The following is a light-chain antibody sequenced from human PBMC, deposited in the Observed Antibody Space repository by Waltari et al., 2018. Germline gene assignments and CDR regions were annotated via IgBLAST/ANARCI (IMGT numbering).Light chain of an antibody. CDR2: RNN. CDR1: SSNIGSNY. CDR3: AALDDSLSGRV. V-gene: IGLV1-47*01. J-gene: IGLJ1*01. Sequence: QSVLTQPPSASGTPGQRVTISCSGSSSNIGSNYVYWYQQLPGTAPKLLIYRNNPRPSGVPDRFSGSKSGTSASLAISGLRSEDEADYYCAALDDSLSGRVFGTGTKVTVL.